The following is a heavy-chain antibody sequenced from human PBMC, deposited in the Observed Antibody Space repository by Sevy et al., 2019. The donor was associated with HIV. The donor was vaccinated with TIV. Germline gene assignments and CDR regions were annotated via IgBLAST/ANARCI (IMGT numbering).Heavy chain of an antibody. J-gene: IGHJ4*02. CDR2: MRQDGRET. Sequence: GGSLRLSCEASGFSFSDYWMTWVRQAPGKGLKWVANMRQDGRETYYVDSVKGRFTVSRDNAKNSLWLQMNSLRAEDTAVYYCARGIFGSGSRLGLGYWGQGTLVTVSS. V-gene: IGHV3-7*03. CDR1: GFSFSDYW. D-gene: IGHD3-10*01. CDR3: ARGIFGSGSRLGLGY.